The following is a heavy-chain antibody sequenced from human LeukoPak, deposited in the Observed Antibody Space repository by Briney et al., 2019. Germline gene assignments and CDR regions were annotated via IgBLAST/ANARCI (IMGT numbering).Heavy chain of an antibody. CDR3: AKRASQRYSGSLGALVDY. CDR2: TSGSGGST. V-gene: IGHV3-23*01. J-gene: IGHJ4*02. CDR1: GFTSSGYA. D-gene: IGHD1-26*01. Sequence: GGSLRLSCSVSGFTSSGYAMHWVRQAPGKGLEWVSATSGSGGSTHYADSVKGRFTISRDNSKNTLYLQMNSLRAEDTAVYYCAKRASQRYSGSLGALVDYWGQGTLVTVSS.